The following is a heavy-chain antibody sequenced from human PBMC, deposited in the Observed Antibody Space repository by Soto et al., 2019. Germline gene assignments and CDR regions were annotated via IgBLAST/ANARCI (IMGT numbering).Heavy chain of an antibody. D-gene: IGHD2-15*01. J-gene: IGHJ5*02. Sequence: QVQLVQSGAEVKKPGASVKVSCRTSGYSFSSYDINWVRQATGQGLEWMGWMNPNSGNAGFAPKFQGRVTMTRNVGASTAYLEVRGLRSDDSAVYYCARAGRYCSGGSCYPDNWFDPWGQGTLGTVSS. V-gene: IGHV1-8*01. CDR3: ARAGRYCSGGSCYPDNWFDP. CDR1: GYSFSSYD. CDR2: MNPNSGNA.